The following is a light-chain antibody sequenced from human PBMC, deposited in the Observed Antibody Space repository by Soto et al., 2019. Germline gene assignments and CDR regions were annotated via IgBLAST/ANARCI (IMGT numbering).Light chain of an antibody. CDR1: QSISSW. Sequence: DMHMTQSPSTLSAPIGDRVTITFRASQSISSWLAWYQQKPGKAPKLLIYDASSLESEVPSRFSGSGSGTEFTLTISSLQPDDFATYYCQQYNSYSLTFGGGTKVDI. V-gene: IGKV1-5*01. CDR3: QQYNSYSLT. CDR2: DAS. J-gene: IGKJ4*01.